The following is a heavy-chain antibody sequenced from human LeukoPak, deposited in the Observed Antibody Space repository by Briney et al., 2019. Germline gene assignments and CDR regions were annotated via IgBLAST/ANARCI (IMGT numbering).Heavy chain of an antibody. CDR3: ARTIFGVVITLFDY. Sequence: SETLSLTCTVSGGSISSSSYYWGWIRQPPGKGLEWIGRIYYSGSPYYNPSLESRVTISVDTSKNQFSLKLSSVTAADTAVYYCARTIFGVVITLFDYWGQGTLVTVSS. D-gene: IGHD3-3*01. J-gene: IGHJ4*02. CDR1: GGSISSSSYY. V-gene: IGHV4-39*07. CDR2: IYYSGSP.